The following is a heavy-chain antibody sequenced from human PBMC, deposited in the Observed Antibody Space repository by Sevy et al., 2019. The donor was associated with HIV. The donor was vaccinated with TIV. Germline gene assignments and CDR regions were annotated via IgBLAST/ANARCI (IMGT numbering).Heavy chain of an antibody. CDR2: MSEDGNEI. V-gene: IGHV3-7*01. Sequence: GGSLRLSCAASGFTLRSHWMTWVRQAPGMGLEWVAYMSEDGNEIYYVDSVKGRFTISRDNAKNSLYLQMNGLRVEDTAIYYCARGVYAFDIWGHGTMVTVSS. CDR3: ARGVYAFDI. J-gene: IGHJ3*02. CDR1: GFTLRSHW.